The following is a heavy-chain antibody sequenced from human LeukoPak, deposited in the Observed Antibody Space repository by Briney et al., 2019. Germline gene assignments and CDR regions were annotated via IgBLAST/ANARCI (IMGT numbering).Heavy chain of an antibody. CDR2: INPNSGGT. J-gene: IGHJ5*02. Sequence: ASVKVSCKTSGYTFTDYYMHWVRQAPGQGLEWMGWINPNSGGTSPAQKFQGRVTMTRDTSITTVYMEVSWLTSDDTAIYYCARADRLDGAPYLIGPWGQGTLVTVSS. V-gene: IGHV1-2*02. D-gene: IGHD2-21*01. CDR3: ARADRLDGAPYLIGP. CDR1: GYTFTDYY.